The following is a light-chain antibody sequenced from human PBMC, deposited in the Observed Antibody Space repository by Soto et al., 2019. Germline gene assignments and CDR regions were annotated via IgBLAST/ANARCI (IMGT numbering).Light chain of an antibody. Sequence: QSALTQPPSVSGAPGQRVTISCTGSSSNIGAGYDVHWYQQLPVTAPKLLIYGNSNRPSGVPDRFSGSKSGTSASLAITGLQAEDEADYYCQSYDSSLSGVVFGGGTKLTVL. CDR3: QSYDSSLSGVV. CDR2: GNS. J-gene: IGLJ2*01. CDR1: SSNIGAGYD. V-gene: IGLV1-40*01.